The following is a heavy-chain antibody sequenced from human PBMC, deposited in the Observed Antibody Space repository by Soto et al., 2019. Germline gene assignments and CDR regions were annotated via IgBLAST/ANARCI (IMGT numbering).Heavy chain of an antibody. CDR1: GFTFSSYG. CDR3: ARGSPRNTDFDY. D-gene: IGHD1-1*01. CDR2: ISYDGSNK. V-gene: IGHV3-30*03. Sequence: PGGSLRLSCAASGFTFSSYGMHWVRQAPGKGLEWVAVISYDGSNKYYADSVKGRFTISRDNSKNTLYLQMNSLRAEDTAVYYCARGSPRNTDFDYWGQGTLVTVSS. J-gene: IGHJ4*02.